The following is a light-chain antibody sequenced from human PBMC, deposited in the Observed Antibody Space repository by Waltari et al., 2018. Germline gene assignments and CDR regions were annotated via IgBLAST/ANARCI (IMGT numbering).Light chain of an antibody. CDR3: ATWDNNLKDVV. J-gene: IGLJ2*01. CDR1: SSTIGNYY. V-gene: IGLV1-51*01. CDR2: DNN. Sequence: QSVLTQPPSASAAPGQKVTIPCSGSSSTIGNYYVSWYYQLPGAAPQLLIYDNNARPSGIPDRISASKSGTSATLGITGLQIGDEADYYCATWDNNLKDVVFGGGTKLTVL.